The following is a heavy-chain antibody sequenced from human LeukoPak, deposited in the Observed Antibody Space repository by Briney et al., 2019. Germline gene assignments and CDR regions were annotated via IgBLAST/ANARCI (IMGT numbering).Heavy chain of an antibody. CDR2: INSDGSSI. CDR3: ARDLGQYYDTSDNWFDP. V-gene: IGHV3-74*01. Sequence: GGSLRLSCAASGFTFSSYWMHWVRQAPGKGLVWVSRINSDGSSIRYADYVKGRFTISRDNAKNTLYLQMNSLRAEDTAVYYCARDLGQYYDTSDNWFDPWGQGILVTVSS. CDR1: GFTFSSYW. J-gene: IGHJ5*02. D-gene: IGHD3-22*01.